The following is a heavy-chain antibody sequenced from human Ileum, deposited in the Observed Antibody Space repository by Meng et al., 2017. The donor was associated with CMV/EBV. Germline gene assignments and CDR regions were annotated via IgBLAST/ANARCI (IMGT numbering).Heavy chain of an antibody. D-gene: IGHD1-14*01. V-gene: IGHV1-46*01. Sequence: ASVKVSCKASGYTFTSYYTHWVRQAPGQGLEWMGVINPSGDTTNYAQKLQGRVTMTRDTSTSTVYMELSSLRSEDTAVYHCAGERRGTGYFDYWGQGTLVTVSS. CDR2: INPSGDTT. CDR3: AGERRGTGYFDY. J-gene: IGHJ4*02. CDR1: GYTFTSYY.